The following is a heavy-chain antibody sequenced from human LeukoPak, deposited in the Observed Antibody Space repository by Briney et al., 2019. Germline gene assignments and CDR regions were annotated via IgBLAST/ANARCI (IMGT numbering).Heavy chain of an antibody. CDR3: ARGRYCSATICSGGDAFDI. Sequence: PSETLSLTCSVSGGSISNYYWSWIRQPAGKGLEWIGRIYTSASTNYNPSLKSRVTLSVDASKNQFSLRLSSLTAADTAVYHCARGRYCSATICSGGDAFDIWGQGTVVTVSS. J-gene: IGHJ3*02. CDR2: IYTSAST. CDR1: GGSISNYY. D-gene: IGHD5-24*01. V-gene: IGHV4-4*07.